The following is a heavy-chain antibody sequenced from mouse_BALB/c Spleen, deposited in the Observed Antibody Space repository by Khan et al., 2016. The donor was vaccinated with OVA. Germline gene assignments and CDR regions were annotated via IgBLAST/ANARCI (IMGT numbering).Heavy chain of an antibody. Sequence: EVQLQESGPGLVKPSQSLSLTCTVTGYSTTSDYAWNWIRQFPGNKLEWMGYMQYRGSTSYNPSLKSRISITRDSSKNQFFLHLNSVTSEDTATYYCARWFAYWGQETLVTVSA. CDR2: MQYRGST. CDR3: ARWFAY. V-gene: IGHV3-2*02. CDR1: GYSTTSDYA. J-gene: IGHJ3*01.